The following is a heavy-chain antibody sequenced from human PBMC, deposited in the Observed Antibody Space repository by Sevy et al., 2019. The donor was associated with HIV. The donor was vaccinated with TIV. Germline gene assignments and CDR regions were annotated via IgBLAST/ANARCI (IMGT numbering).Heavy chain of an antibody. CDR1: GFTFSDHY. V-gene: IGHV3-72*01. D-gene: IGHD6-13*01. Sequence: GGSLRLSCAASGFTFSDHYMEWVRQAPGKGLEWVGRIRNKADSYTTEYAASVKGRLTISRDDSKNSPYLLMNSLKTEDTAVYYCATHAGIAAAGGVFDYWGQGTLVTVSS. J-gene: IGHJ4*02. CDR3: ATHAGIAAAGGVFDY. CDR2: IRNKADSYTT.